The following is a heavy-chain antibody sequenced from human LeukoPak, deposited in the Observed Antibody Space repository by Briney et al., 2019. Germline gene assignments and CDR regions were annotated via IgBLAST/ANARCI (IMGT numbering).Heavy chain of an antibody. Sequence: VASVKVSCKASGYTFTSYDINWVRQATGQGLEWMGWMNPNSGNTGYAQKFQGRVTMTRNTSISTAYMELSSLRSVDTAVYYCARGPLDSSSTFDYWGQGTLVTVSS. CDR2: MNPNSGNT. J-gene: IGHJ4*02. V-gene: IGHV1-8*01. CDR3: ARGPLDSSSTFDY. CDR1: GYTFTSYD. D-gene: IGHD6-6*01.